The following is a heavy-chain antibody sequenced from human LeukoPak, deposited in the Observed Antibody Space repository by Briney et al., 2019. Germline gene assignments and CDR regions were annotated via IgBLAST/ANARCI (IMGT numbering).Heavy chain of an antibody. CDR1: GFTFRSYA. D-gene: IGHD3-10*01. J-gene: IGHJ4*02. CDR2: ISGSGGST. V-gene: IGHV3-23*01. CDR3: ASPPDYYGSGSYYTEGEVSSALVDY. Sequence: QPGGSLSLSCAASGFTFRSYAMSWVRQAPGKGLEWVSAISGSGGSTYYEASVKGRFTISRDNSKNTLYLQMNSLRAEDTAVYYCASPPDYYGSGSYYTEGEVSSALVDYWGQGTLVTVSS.